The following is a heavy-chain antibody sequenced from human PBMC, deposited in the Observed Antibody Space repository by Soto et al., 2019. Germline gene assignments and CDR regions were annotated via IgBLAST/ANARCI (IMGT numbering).Heavy chain of an antibody. V-gene: IGHV4-59*08. CDR2: IYYSGTT. J-gene: IGHJ5*02. CDR1: GGSISSHY. D-gene: IGHD4-17*01. Sequence: SETLSLTCTVSGGSISSHYWSWIRQPPGKGLEWIGNIYYSGTTNYNPSLKSRVTISVDTSKNQFSLKLSSVTAADTAVYYCAGYGDYVVGWFDPWGQGTLVTVSS. CDR3: AGYGDYVVGWFDP.